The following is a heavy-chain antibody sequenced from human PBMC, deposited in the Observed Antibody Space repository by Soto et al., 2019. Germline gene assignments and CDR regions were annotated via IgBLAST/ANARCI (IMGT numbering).Heavy chain of an antibody. CDR3: AKGEVNWNYGLDAFDI. CDR1: GFTFSSYA. D-gene: IGHD1-7*01. V-gene: IGHV3-23*01. CDR2: ISGSGGST. Sequence: EVQLLESGGGLVQPGGSLRLSCAASGFTFSSYAMSWVRQAPGKGLEWVSAISGSGGSTYYADSVKGRFTISRDNSKKTLYLQMNSLRAEDTAVYYCAKGEVNWNYGLDAFDIWGQGTMVTVSS. J-gene: IGHJ3*02.